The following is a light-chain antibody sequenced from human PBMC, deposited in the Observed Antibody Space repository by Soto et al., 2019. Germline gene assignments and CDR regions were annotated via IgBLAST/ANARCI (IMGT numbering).Light chain of an antibody. CDR2: EVN. Sequence: QSALTQPASVSGSPGQSITISCTGTNSDVGSYNLVSWYQQQPGKAPKLIIYEVNKRPSGISNRFSGSKSANTASLTISRLQAEDEADYYCCSYGGRSTYVFGTGTKVTVL. V-gene: IGLV2-23*02. CDR3: CSYGGRSTYV. J-gene: IGLJ1*01. CDR1: NSDVGSYNL.